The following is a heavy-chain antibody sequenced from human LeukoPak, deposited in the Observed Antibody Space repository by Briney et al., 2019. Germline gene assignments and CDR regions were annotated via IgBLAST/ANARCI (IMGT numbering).Heavy chain of an antibody. CDR2: IIPIFGTA. Sequence: ASVKVSCKASGGTFSSYAISWVRQAPGQGLEWMGGIIPIFGTANYAQKFQGRVTITADESTSTAYMGLSSLRSEDTAVYYCAGLYYYGSGSPDYYGMDVWGQGTTVTVSS. D-gene: IGHD3-10*01. J-gene: IGHJ6*02. CDR3: AGLYYYGSGSPDYYGMDV. V-gene: IGHV1-69*13. CDR1: GGTFSSYA.